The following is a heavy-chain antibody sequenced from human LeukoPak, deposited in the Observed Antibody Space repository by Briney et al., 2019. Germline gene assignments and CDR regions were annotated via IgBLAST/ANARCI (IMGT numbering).Heavy chain of an antibody. D-gene: IGHD3-3*01. CDR2: INHSEST. CDR3: ARGVRPDYDFWSIYPYLHYFDY. Sequence: SETLSLTCAVYGGSFSGYYWSWIRQPPGKGLEWIWEINHSESTNYNSSLKSRVTISVDTSKNQFSLKLNAGTATDTAVYYCARGVRPDYDFWSIYPYLHYFDYWGQGTLVTVSS. CDR1: GGSFSGYY. V-gene: IGHV4-34*01. J-gene: IGHJ4*02.